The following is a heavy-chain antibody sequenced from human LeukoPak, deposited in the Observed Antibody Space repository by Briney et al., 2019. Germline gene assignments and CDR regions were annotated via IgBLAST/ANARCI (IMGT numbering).Heavy chain of an antibody. J-gene: IGHJ4*02. CDR1: GGTFSSYA. CDR3: ARVNRTTVVTDY. V-gene: IGHV1-69*05. Sequence: ASVKVSCKASGGTFSSYAISWVRQAPGQGLEWMGGIIPIFGTANYAQKFQGRVTITTDESTSTAYMELSSLRSEDTAVCYCARVNRTTVVTDYWGQGTLVTVSS. D-gene: IGHD4-23*01. CDR2: IIPIFGTA.